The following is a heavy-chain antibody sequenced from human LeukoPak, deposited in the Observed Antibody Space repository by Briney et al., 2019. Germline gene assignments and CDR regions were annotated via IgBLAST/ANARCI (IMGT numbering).Heavy chain of an antibody. CDR3: AREGVGFPGPAGFDY. V-gene: IGHV3-30*04. CDR2: ISYDGSNK. D-gene: IGHD2-2*01. CDR1: GFTFSSYA. J-gene: IGHJ4*02. Sequence: GGSLRLSCAASGFTFSSYAMHWVRQAPGKGLEWVAVISYDGSNKYYADSVKGRFTISRDNSKNTLYLQMNSLRAEDTAVYYCAREGVGFPGPAGFDYWGQGTLVTVSS.